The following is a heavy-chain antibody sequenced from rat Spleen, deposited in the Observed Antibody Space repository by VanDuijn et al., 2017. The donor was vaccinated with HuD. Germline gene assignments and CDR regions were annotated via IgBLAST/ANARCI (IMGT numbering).Heavy chain of an antibody. CDR1: GFSLTNFH. Sequence: QVLLRESGPGLVQPSQTLSLTCTVSGFSLTNFHVHWVRQPPGKGLAWMGRIQNGGNTDYNSGLKSRLSISSDTSKSQVFLKMNNLQTEDTAMYFCASQHYYDGYYRDYWGQGVMVTVSS. CDR3: ASQHYYDGYYRDY. D-gene: IGHD1-12*03. J-gene: IGHJ2*01. V-gene: IGHV2-27*01. CDR2: IQNGGNT.